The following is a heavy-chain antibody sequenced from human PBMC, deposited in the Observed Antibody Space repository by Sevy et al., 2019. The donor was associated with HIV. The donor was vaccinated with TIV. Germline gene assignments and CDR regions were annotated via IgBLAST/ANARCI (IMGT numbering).Heavy chain of an antibody. CDR2: IYWDDDK. CDR3: AHRLRTSTTSLDPFDV. V-gene: IGHV2-5*02. Sequence: SGPTLVNPTQTLTLTCTFSGFSLDASGASVGWLRQPPGKALEWLVLIYWDDDKRYSPSLKTRLTITKGTSKNQVVLTLTNMDPVDTGTYYCAHRLRTSTTSLDPFDVWGQGTLVTVSS. J-gene: IGHJ3*01. CDR1: GFSLDASGAS. D-gene: IGHD5-12*01.